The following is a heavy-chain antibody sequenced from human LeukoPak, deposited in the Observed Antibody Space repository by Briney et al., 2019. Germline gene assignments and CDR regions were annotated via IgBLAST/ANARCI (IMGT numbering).Heavy chain of an antibody. CDR2: INHSGST. Sequence: SETLSLTCAVYGGSFSGYYWSWIRQPPGKGLEWIGEINHSGSTNYNPSLKSRVTISVDTSKNQFSLKLRSVTAADTAVYYCARGRGVRGVTHDYWGQGTLVTVSS. CDR1: GGSFSGYY. D-gene: IGHD3-10*01. V-gene: IGHV4-34*01. CDR3: ARGRGVRGVTHDY. J-gene: IGHJ4*02.